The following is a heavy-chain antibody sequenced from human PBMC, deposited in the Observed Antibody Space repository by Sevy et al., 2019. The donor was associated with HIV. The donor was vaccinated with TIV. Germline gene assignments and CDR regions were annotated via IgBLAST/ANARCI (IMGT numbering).Heavy chain of an antibody. J-gene: IGHJ4*02. Sequence: SETLSLTCTVSGGSISNYYWSWIRQPPGKGLEWIGYIYYSGTANYNPSLKSRVTISVDTSKNRFSLKLNSVTAADTAVYYCAIEIMGYGSGRFFDYWGQGSLVTVSS. V-gene: IGHV4-59*13. CDR1: GGSISNYY. CDR2: IYYSGTA. D-gene: IGHD3-10*01. CDR3: AIEIMGYGSGRFFDY.